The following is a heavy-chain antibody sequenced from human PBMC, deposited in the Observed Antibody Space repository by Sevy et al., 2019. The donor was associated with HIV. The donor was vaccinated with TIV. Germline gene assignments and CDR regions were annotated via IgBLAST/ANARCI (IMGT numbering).Heavy chain of an antibody. CDR1: GFTFSRYA. Sequence: GGCLRLSCAASGFTFSRYAIHWVRQAPGKGLEWVAVISFDGSNKNYADSVKGRFTISRDNFKNTLYLQMNSLRTADTAVDYCARDFPYFDYWGQGTLVTVSS. CDR2: ISFDGSNK. J-gene: IGHJ4*02. CDR3: ARDFPYFDY. V-gene: IGHV3-30-3*01.